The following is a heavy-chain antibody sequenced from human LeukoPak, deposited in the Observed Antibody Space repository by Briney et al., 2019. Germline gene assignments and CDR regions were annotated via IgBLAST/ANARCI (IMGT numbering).Heavy chain of an antibody. CDR1: GGSISGYY. D-gene: IGHD6-6*01. CDR3: ARQADDSSSSLVYFDY. CDR2: IYYSGST. Sequence: PSETLSLTCTVSGGSISGYYWSWIRQPPGKGLEWIGYIYYSGSTNYNPSLKSRVTISADTSKNQFSLKLSSVTAADTAVYYCARQADDSSSSLVYFDYWGQGTLVTVSS. J-gene: IGHJ4*02. V-gene: IGHV4-59*08.